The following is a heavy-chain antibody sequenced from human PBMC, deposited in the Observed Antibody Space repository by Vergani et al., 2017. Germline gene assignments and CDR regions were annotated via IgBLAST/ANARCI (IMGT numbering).Heavy chain of an antibody. CDR2: TSSTGSSI. J-gene: IGHJ4*02. CDR3: AGYRGNYDSFDS. CDR1: GFTFRDHY. Sequence: QVQLVESGGGLVKPGGSLRLSCAASGFTFRDHYMSWIRQAPGKGLEWVSYTSSTGSSISYAHSVKGRFTISRDNAKDAVFLQMNSLRAEDTAVYYCAGYRGNYDSFDSWGQGTLVTVSP. D-gene: IGHD1-26*01. V-gene: IGHV3-11*01.